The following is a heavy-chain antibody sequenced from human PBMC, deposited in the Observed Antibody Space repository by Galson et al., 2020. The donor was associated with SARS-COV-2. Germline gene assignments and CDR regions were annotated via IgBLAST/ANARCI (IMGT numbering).Heavy chain of an antibody. D-gene: IGHD6-6*01. J-gene: IGHJ4*02. Sequence: SQTLSLTCAISGDSVPTDDAAWNWFRQSPSRSPEWLGRTYYRSKWYNDYAVSVKGRITIKQDTSKNQFSLQLNSVTPEDTAVYYCARDREYSIDYWGQGTLVTVSS. CDR1: GDSVPTDDAA. CDR3: ARDREYSIDY. V-gene: IGHV6-1*01. CDR2: TYYRSKWYN.